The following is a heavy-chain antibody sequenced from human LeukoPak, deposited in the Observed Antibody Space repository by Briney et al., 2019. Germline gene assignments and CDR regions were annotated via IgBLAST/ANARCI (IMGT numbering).Heavy chain of an antibody. CDR1: GYSFTTYW. Sequence: GESLKISCKGSGYSFTTYWIAWVRQMPGRGLESMGIISPDDSEIRYSPSFRGQVTISADKSITTAYLQWSRLKASDTAIYYCARHEGSGSYYSYWGQGTLVTVSS. J-gene: IGHJ4*02. D-gene: IGHD1-26*01. V-gene: IGHV5-51*01. CDR3: ARHEGSGSYYSY. CDR2: ISPDDSEI.